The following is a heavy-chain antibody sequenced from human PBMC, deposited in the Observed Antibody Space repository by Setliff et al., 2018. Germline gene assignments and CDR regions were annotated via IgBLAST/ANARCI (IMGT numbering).Heavy chain of an antibody. CDR1: GGSISSYY. Sequence: PSETLSLTCTVSGGSISSYYWSWIRQPPGKRLEWIGYIYYSGSTNYNPSLESRVTISVDTSKNQFSLKLSSVTAADTAVYYCARSLSTTLDYWGQGTLVTVSS. CDR3: ARSLSTTLDY. J-gene: IGHJ4*02. D-gene: IGHD1-7*01. V-gene: IGHV4-59*08. CDR2: IYYSGST.